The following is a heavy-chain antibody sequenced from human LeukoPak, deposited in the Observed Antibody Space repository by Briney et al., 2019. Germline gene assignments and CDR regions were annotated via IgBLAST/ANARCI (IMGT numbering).Heavy chain of an antibody. J-gene: IGHJ4*02. CDR3: ARRLRYYDSSGYKYYSDY. CDR2: IYPGDSDT. V-gene: IGHV5-51*01. Sequence: GESLQISCKGSGYSFTSYWIGWVRQMPGKGLEWMGIIYPGDSDTRYSPSFQGQVTISADKSISTAYLQWSSLKASDTAMYYCARRLRYYDSSGYKYYSDYWGQGTLVTVSS. CDR1: GYSFTSYW. D-gene: IGHD3-22*01.